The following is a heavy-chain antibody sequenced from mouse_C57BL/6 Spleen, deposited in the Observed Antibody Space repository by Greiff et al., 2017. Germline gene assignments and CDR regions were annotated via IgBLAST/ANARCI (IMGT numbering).Heavy chain of an antibody. J-gene: IGHJ3*01. D-gene: IGHD2-3*01. CDR1: GYTFTDYY. V-gene: IGHV1-77*01. CDR2: IGPGSGST. CDR3: ARSDDGYTRFAY. Sequence: QVQLQQSGAELVKPGASVKISCKASGYTFTDYYINWVKQRPGQGLEWLGKIGPGSGSTYYNQKFKGKATLTADKSSSTAYMQLSSLTSEDSAVYCCARSDDGYTRFAYWGQGTLVTVSA.